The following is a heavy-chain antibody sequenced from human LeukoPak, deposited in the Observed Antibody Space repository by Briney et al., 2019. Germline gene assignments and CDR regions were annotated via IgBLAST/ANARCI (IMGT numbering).Heavy chain of an antibody. V-gene: IGHV3-33*01. Sequence: GGSLRLSCAASGLTFSSYGMHWVRQAPGKGLEWVAVIWYDGSNKYYADSVRGRFTISRDNSKNTLYLQMNSLRAEDTAVYYCARDSSGWYLNWFDPWGQGTLVTVSS. D-gene: IGHD6-19*01. J-gene: IGHJ5*02. CDR3: ARDSSGWYLNWFDP. CDR2: IWYDGSNK. CDR1: GLTFSSYG.